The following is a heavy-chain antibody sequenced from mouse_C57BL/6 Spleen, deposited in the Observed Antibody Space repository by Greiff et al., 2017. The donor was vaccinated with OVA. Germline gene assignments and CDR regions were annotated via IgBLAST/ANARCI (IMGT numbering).Heavy chain of an antibody. V-gene: IGHV1-50*01. Sequence: QVQLQQPGAELVKPGASVKLSCKASGYTFTSYWMQWVKQRPGQGLEWIGEIDPSDSYTNYNQKFKGKATLTVDTSSSTASMQLSSLTSEDAAVYYCARRTTVVEVDYWGQGTTLTVSS. CDR2: IDPSDSYT. CDR1: GYTFTSYW. CDR3: ARRTTVVEVDY. D-gene: IGHD1-1*01. J-gene: IGHJ2*01.